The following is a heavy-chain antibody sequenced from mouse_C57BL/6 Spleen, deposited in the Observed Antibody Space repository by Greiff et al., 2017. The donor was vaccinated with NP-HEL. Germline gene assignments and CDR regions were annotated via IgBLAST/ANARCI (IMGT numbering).Heavy chain of an antibody. CDR1: GYTFTSYW. Sequence: QVQLQQSGAELVRPGSSVKLSCKASGYTFTSYWMHWVKQRPIQGLEWIGNIDPSDSETHYNQKFKDKATLTVDKSSSTAYMQLSSLTSEDSAVYYCARPYYDYDGAPWFAYWGQGTLVTVSA. V-gene: IGHV1-52*01. D-gene: IGHD2-4*01. CDR3: ARPYYDYDGAPWFAY. J-gene: IGHJ3*01. CDR2: IDPSDSET.